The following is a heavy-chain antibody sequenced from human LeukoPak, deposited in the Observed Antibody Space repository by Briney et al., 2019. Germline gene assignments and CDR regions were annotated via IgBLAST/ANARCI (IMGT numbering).Heavy chain of an antibody. Sequence: SETLSLTCAVYGGSFSGYYWSWIRQPPGKGLEWIREINHSGSTNYNPSLKGRVTISVDTSKNQFSLKLSSVTAADTAVYYCARRIAVAGDFDYWGQGTLVTVSS. V-gene: IGHV4-34*01. J-gene: IGHJ4*02. CDR1: GGSFSGYY. CDR2: INHSGST. CDR3: ARRIAVAGDFDY. D-gene: IGHD6-19*01.